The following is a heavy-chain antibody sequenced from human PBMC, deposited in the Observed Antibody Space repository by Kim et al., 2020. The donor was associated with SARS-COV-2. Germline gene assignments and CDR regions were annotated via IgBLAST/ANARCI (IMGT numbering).Heavy chain of an antibody. CDR2: ST. Sequence: STYYADSVKGRFTISRDNSKDILYLQMTSLRAEDMALYFCTRGTVSAWYDFWGQGTLVTVSS. V-gene: IGHV3-23*05. CDR3: TRGTVSAWYDF. J-gene: IGHJ5*01. D-gene: IGHD2-2*01.